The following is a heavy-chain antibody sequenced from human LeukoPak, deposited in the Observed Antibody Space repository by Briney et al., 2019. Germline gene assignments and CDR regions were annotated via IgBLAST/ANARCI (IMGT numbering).Heavy chain of an antibody. Sequence: GGSLRLSCAASGFTFSSYGMHWVRQAPGKGLEWVSSISSSSSYIYYADSVKGRFTISRDNAKNSLYLQMNSLRAEDTAVYYCARGPPSTGWFDPWGQGTLVTVSS. CDR3: ARGPPSTGWFDP. CDR1: GFTFSSYG. CDR2: ISSSSSYI. V-gene: IGHV3-21*01. J-gene: IGHJ5*02.